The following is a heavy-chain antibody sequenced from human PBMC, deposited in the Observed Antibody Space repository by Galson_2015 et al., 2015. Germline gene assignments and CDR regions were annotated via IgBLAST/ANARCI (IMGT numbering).Heavy chain of an antibody. CDR1: GFSFSTYN. V-gene: IGHV3-48*02. D-gene: IGHD6-19*01. CDR2: LRGSLRPL. CDR3: ARELPGITVANNG. J-gene: IGHJ4*02. Sequence: SLRLSCAASGFSFSTYNMNWVRQAPGQWLAWLSSLRGSLRPLSSADSVRGRFTISSYNARNSLYLQMNSLRDEDTAVYDCARELPGITVANNGGGQGT.